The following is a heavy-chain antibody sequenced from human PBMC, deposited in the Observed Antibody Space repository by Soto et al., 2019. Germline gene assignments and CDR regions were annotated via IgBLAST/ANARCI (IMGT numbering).Heavy chain of an antibody. J-gene: IGHJ6*02. CDR3: ARDQWYAAYYYYYVMDV. CDR1: GGSISSGGYY. CDR2: IYYSGST. V-gene: IGHV4-31*03. D-gene: IGHD2-15*01. Sequence: PSETLSLTCTVSGGSISSGGYYWSWIRQHPGKGLEWIGYIYYSGSTYYNPSLKSRVTISVDTSKNQFSLKLSSVTAADTAVYYCARDQWYAAYYYYYVMDVWGQGTTVPVSS.